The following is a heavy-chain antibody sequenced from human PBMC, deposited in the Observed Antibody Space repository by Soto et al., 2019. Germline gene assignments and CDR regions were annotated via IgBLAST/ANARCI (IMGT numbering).Heavy chain of an antibody. V-gene: IGHV1-69*12. D-gene: IGHD5-18*01. J-gene: IGHJ4*02. CDR1: GGTFSTYA. Sequence: QVQLVQSGAEVKKPESSVKVSCKAPGGTFSTYAISWVRRAPGQGLEWMEGIIPMFGTANYAQGSQDRVTITADESTNTVYMELRSLRSEDTAVYFCASGIQLWLRRINNGYSGWGQGTLVTVSS. CDR3: ASGIQLWLRRINNGYSG. CDR2: IIPMFGTA.